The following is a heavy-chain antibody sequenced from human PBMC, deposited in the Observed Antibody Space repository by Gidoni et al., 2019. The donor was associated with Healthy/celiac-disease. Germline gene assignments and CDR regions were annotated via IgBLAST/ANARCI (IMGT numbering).Heavy chain of an antibody. J-gene: IGHJ4*02. V-gene: IGHV3-49*05. D-gene: IGHD1-26*01. CDR1: GFTFGDYA. CDR2: IRSKVYGGTK. Sequence: EVHLVESGGGLLTPVRSLRLSCTASGFTFGDYAMVWLRQSPGKGLEWVGLIRSKVYGGTKEYAASVKGRFTISRDDSKSIAYLQMNSLKTEDTAVYYCTSTDSGSYSVGDYWGQGTLVTVSS. CDR3: TSTDSGSYSVGDY.